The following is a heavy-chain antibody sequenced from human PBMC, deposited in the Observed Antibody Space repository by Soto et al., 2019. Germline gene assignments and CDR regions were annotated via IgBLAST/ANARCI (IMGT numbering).Heavy chain of an antibody. CDR1: GFAISYNY. J-gene: IGHJ6*01. CDR2: IYSVSGT. Sequence: PGGSLRLSCAASGFAISYNYMTWVRQAPGKGLEWVSVIYSVSGTFYADSVKGRFTISRDNSKNTVYLQMNSLRAEDTAVYYCAREKDGMDVWGQGTTVTVSS. V-gene: IGHV3-53*01. CDR3: AREKDGMDV.